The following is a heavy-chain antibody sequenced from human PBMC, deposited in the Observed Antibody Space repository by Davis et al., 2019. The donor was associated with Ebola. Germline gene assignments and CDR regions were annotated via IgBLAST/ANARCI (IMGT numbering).Heavy chain of an antibody. CDR3: ARERRPRYYDSSGYYYWYFDL. Sequence: SETLSLTCTVSGGSISSSSYYWGWIRQPPGKGLEWIGSIYYSGSTYYNPSLKSRVTISVDTSKNQFSLKLSSVTAADTAVYYCARERRPRYYDSSGYYYWYFDLWGRGTLVTVSS. J-gene: IGHJ2*01. D-gene: IGHD3-22*01. V-gene: IGHV4-39*02. CDR1: GGSISSSSYY. CDR2: IYYSGST.